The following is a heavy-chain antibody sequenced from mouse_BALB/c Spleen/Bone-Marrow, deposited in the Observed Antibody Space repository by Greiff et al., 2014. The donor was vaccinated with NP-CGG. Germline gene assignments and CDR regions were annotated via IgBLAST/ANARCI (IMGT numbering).Heavy chain of an antibody. CDR3: NARGDYDFDYFDY. Sequence: EVQLQQSGAELVRSGASVKLSCTASGFNIKDYYKHWVKQRPEQGLEWIGWIDPENGDTEYAPKFQGKATMTADTSSNTAYLQLSSLTSEDTAVYYCNARGDYDFDYFDYWGQGTTPTVSS. J-gene: IGHJ2*01. CDR2: IDPENGDT. D-gene: IGHD2-4*01. V-gene: IGHV14-4*02. CDR1: GFNIKDYY.